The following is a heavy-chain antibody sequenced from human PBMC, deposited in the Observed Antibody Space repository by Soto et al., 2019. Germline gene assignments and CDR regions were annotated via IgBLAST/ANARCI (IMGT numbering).Heavy chain of an antibody. Sequence: ASVKVSCKASGGTFSSYAISWVRQAPGQGLEWMGGIIPIFGTANYAQKFQGRVTITADESTSTAYMELSSLRSEDTAVYYCASTSPYDYIWGSYRETSGAFDIWGQGTMVTVSS. V-gene: IGHV1-69*13. J-gene: IGHJ3*02. CDR2: IIPIFGTA. CDR3: ASTSPYDYIWGSYRETSGAFDI. CDR1: GGTFSSYA. D-gene: IGHD3-16*02.